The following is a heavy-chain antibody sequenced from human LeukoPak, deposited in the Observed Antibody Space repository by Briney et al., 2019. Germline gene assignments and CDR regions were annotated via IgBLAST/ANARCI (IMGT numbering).Heavy chain of an antibody. CDR2: ITHDESEK. D-gene: IGHD3-16*01. CDR3: TRRLDD. J-gene: IGHJ4*02. V-gene: IGHV3-7*01. Sequence: GGSLRLSCAASGFSFNSDWMDWVRQAPGKGLEWVANITHDESEKNYLDSVKGRFTISRDNAQNSLYLQMNGLRVEDTAVYYCTRRLDDWGQGTLVTVSS. CDR1: GFSFNSDW.